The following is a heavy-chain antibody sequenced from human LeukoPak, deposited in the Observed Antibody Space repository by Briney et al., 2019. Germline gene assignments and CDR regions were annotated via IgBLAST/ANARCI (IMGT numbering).Heavy chain of an antibody. CDR2: IRSKAYGGTT. D-gene: IGHD6-19*01. V-gene: IGHV3-49*03. CDR1: GFTFGDYA. CDR3: TRGDSSGDY. Sequence: GGFLRLSCTASGFTFGDYAMSWFRQAPGKGVEWVGFIRSKAYGGTTEYAASVKGRFTISRDDSKIIAYLQMNSLKNEDTAVYYCTRGDSSGDYWGQGTLVTVSS. J-gene: IGHJ4*02.